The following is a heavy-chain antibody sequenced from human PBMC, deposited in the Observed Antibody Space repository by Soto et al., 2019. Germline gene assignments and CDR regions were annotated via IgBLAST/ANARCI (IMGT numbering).Heavy chain of an antibody. D-gene: IGHD4-17*01. Sequence: ASVKVSCKTSGYTFTEYGISWFRQAPGQGLEWMGWISPYNGKTNYIQEFQDRVTITTDTSSTTVYMDLRTLKSDDTAIYFCARADYGDTTIYSFDHWGQGTLVTVSS. CDR1: GYTFTEYG. J-gene: IGHJ4*02. CDR2: ISPYNGKT. CDR3: ARADYGDTTIYSFDH. V-gene: IGHV1-18*01.